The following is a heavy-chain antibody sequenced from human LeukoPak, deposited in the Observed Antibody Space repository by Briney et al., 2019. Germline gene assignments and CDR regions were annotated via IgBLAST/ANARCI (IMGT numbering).Heavy chain of an antibody. CDR2: IKQDGSEK. V-gene: IGHV3-7*01. D-gene: IGHD1-26*01. J-gene: IGHJ4*02. CDR1: GFTFSSYW. Sequence: PGGSLRLSCAPSGFTFSSYWMSWVRQAPGKGLEWVANIKQDGSEKYYVDSVKGRFTISRDNAKNSLYLQMNSLRAEDTAVYYCASYSGSTPTEYWGQGTLVTVSS. CDR3: ASYSGSTPTEY.